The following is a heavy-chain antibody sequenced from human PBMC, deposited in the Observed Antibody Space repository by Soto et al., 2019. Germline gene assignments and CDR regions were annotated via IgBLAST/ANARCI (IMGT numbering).Heavy chain of an antibody. V-gene: IGHV1-69*13. J-gene: IGHJ6*02. CDR2: IIPIFGTA. Sequence: SVKVSCKAAGGTFSSYAISWVRQAPGQGLEWMGGIIPIFGTANYAQKFQGRVTITADESTSTAYMELSSLRSEDTAVYYCASGIVGATYYYYGMDVWGQGTTVTVSS. D-gene: IGHD1-26*01. CDR1: GGTFSSYA. CDR3: ASGIVGATYYYYGMDV.